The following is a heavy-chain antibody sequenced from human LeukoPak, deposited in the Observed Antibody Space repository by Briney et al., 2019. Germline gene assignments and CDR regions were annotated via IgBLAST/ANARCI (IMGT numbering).Heavy chain of an antibody. CDR3: AGGGPDFWSNFDY. CDR1: GGSISSYY. D-gene: IGHD3-3*01. J-gene: IGHJ4*02. CDR2: IYYSGST. V-gene: IGHV4-59*01. Sequence: PSETLSLTCTVSGGSISSYYWSWIRQPPEKGLEWIGYIYYSGSTNYNPSLKSRVTISVDTSKNQFSLKLSSVTAADTAVYYCAGGGPDFWSNFDYWGQGTLVTVSS.